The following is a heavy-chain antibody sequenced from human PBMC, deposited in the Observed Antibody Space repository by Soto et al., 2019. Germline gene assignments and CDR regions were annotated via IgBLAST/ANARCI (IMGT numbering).Heavy chain of an antibody. V-gene: IGHV3-11*01. D-gene: IGHD3-22*01. Sequence: GGSLRLFCAASGFTFSDYYMSWIRQAPGKGLEWVSYISSSGSIIYYADSVKGRFTISRDNAKNSLYLQLNSLRAGDTAVYYCARDLGYYASDGYFDYWGQGTVVTVSS. J-gene: IGHJ4*02. CDR1: GFTFSDYY. CDR3: ARDLGYYASDGYFDY. CDR2: ISSSGSII.